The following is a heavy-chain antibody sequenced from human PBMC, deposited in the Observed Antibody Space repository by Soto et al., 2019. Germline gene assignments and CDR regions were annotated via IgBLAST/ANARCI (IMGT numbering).Heavy chain of an antibody. D-gene: IGHD4-17*01. J-gene: IGHJ4*02. CDR2: INHSGST. CDR3: ARVSTGTLDY. Sequence: QVQLQQWGAGLLKPSETLSLTCAVYGGSFSGYYWSWIRHPPGKGLEWIGEINHSGSTNYNPSLKSRVPISVDTSKNQFSLKLSSVTAADTAVYYCARVSTGTLDYWGQGTLVTVSS. CDR1: GGSFSGYY. V-gene: IGHV4-34*01.